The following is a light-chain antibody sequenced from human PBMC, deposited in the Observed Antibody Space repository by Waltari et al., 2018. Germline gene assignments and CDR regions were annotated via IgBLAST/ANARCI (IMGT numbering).Light chain of an antibody. Sequence: QSALTQPASVSGTPGQSITISCTGTNSDVGNYTLVSWYQHHPGEAPKLMICEVIKRPSGVSNRFSGSKSGTTASLTISGLQAEDEADYYCCSYAGSGTYVFGTGTKVTVL. CDR3: CSYAGSGTYV. CDR1: NSDVGNYTL. CDR2: EVI. V-gene: IGLV2-23*02. J-gene: IGLJ1*01.